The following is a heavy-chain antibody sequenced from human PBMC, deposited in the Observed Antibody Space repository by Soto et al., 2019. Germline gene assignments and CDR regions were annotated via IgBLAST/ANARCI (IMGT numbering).Heavy chain of an antibody. CDR3: ASTGIYGSGTYYGMDV. Sequence: SETLSLTCAVSDYSVSSTYYWGWIRQPPGKGLEWIGSIHHSGTTYYTPSLTSRVTLSVDTSKNQFSLGLSSVTAADTAVYYCASTGIYGSGTYYGMDVWGQGTTVTVS. CDR1: DYSVSSTYY. V-gene: IGHV4-38-2*01. CDR2: IHHSGTT. J-gene: IGHJ6*02. D-gene: IGHD3-10*01.